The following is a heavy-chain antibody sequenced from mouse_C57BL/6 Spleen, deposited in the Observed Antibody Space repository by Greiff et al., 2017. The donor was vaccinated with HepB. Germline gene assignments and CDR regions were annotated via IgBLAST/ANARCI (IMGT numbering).Heavy chain of an antibody. D-gene: IGHD1-1*02. V-gene: IGHV1-7*01. CDR3: ARSPCGRVEGWFAY. CDR2: INPSSGYT. J-gene: IGHJ3*01. Sequence: QVQLQQSGAELAKPGASVKLSCKASGYTFTSYWMHWVNQRPGQGLEWIGYINPSSGYTKYNQKFKDKATLTADKSSSTNYMQLSSLTYEDSAVYYCARSPCGRVEGWFAYWGQGTLVTVSA. CDR1: GYTFTSYW.